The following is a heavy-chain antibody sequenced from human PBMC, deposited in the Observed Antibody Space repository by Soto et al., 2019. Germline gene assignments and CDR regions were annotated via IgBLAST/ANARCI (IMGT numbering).Heavy chain of an antibody. V-gene: IGHV5-51*01. CDR2: IYPGDSDT. J-gene: IGHJ4*02. CDR3: ARLPDPYSSSWYPHFDY. D-gene: IGHD6-13*01. Sequence: GESLKISCKGSGYSFTSYWIGWVRQMPGKGLEWMGIIYPGDSDTRYSPSFQGQVTISADKSISTAYLQWSSLKASDTAMYYCARLPDPYSSSWYPHFDYWGQGTLVTVSS. CDR1: GYSFTSYW.